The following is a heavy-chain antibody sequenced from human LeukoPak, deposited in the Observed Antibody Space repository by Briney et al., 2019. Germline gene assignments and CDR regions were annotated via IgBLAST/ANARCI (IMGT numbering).Heavy chain of an antibody. Sequence: SETLSLTCTVAGGSISSSSYYWGCIRQPPGKGLECIGSIYYSGSTYYNPSLKSLVTISVDTSKNQFSLKLSSVTAADTAVYYCATSRYFDTRGLDFCGQGTLVTVSS. V-gene: IGHV4-39*01. CDR3: ATSRYFDTRGLDF. CDR1: GGSISSSSYY. D-gene: IGHD3-9*01. CDR2: IYYSGST. J-gene: IGHJ4*02.